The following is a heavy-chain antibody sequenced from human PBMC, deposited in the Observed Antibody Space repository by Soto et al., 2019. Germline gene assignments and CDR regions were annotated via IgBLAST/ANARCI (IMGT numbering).Heavy chain of an antibody. V-gene: IGHV3-7*03. J-gene: IGHJ5*02. D-gene: IGHD2-2*01. Sequence: EMLLVESGGGLVQPGGSLRLSCVASGFTFSGYWMSWVRQAPGKGLEWVANINRDGSEEHYVDSVKGRFTISRDNATNSVYLLMDSLRGEDSAVYYCARDPGPRSASIRGLGWFDPWGQGTLVTVSS. CDR2: INRDGSEE. CDR1: GFTFSGYW. CDR3: ARDPGPRSASIRGLGWFDP.